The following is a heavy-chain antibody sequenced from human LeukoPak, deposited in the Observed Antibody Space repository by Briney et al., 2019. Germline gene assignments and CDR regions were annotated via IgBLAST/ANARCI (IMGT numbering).Heavy chain of an antibody. V-gene: IGHV4-59*08. CDR3: ARLQWLSTPFFDY. CDR2: IYSSGSS. CDR1: GGSISAYY. D-gene: IGHD6-19*01. J-gene: IGHJ4*02. Sequence: PSETLSLTCTVSGGSISAYYWSWIRQPPGKGLEWIGYIYSSGSSNYNPSLKSRVNISLDTPKNQLSLKLISVTAADTAVYFCARLQWLSTPFFDYWGRGTLVTVSS.